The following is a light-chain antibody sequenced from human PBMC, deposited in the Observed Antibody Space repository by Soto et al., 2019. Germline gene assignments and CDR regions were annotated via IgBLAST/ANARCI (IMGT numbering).Light chain of an antibody. CDR1: QTVSRN. Sequence: EIVMTQSPATLSVSPGDRATLSCRASQTVSRNLAWYQQKPGQAPRLLIYGASTRATGIPARFSGSGSGTEFTLTISSLEPEDFAVYYCQQRSNWITFGQGTRLEIK. V-gene: IGKV3-15*01. J-gene: IGKJ5*01. CDR3: QQRSNWIT. CDR2: GAS.